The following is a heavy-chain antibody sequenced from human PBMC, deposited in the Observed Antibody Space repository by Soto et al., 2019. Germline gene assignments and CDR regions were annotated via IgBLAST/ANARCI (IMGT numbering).Heavy chain of an antibody. Sequence: PSETLSLTCAVSGGSVSSGNYYWSWLRQPPGKGLEWIGYVYYTGSTNYHPSLKSRVTISVDMSKNQFSLRLSSVTAADTAVYFCARAIHDYDRSGYLSFDYWGQGTLVTVSS. CDR2: VYYTGST. D-gene: IGHD3-22*01. CDR1: GGSVSSGNYY. CDR3: ARAIHDYDRSGYLSFDY. J-gene: IGHJ4*02. V-gene: IGHV4-61*01.